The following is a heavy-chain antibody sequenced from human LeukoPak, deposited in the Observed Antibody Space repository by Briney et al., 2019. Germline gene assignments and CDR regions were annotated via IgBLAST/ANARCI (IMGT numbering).Heavy chain of an antibody. CDR2: IKQDGSEK. CDR3: ARGSVKGYSSSWYGVY. CDR1: GFIFSSYW. Sequence: PGGSLRLSCAASGFIFSSYWMSWVRQAPGKGLEWVANIKQDGSEKYYVDSVKGRFTISRDNAKNSLYLQMNSLRAEDTAVYYCARGSVKGYSSSWYGVYWGQGTLVTVSS. V-gene: IGHV3-7*04. D-gene: IGHD6-13*01. J-gene: IGHJ4*02.